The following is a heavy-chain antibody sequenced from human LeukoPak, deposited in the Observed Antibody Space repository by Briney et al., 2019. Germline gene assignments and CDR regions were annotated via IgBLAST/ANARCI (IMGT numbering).Heavy chain of an antibody. J-gene: IGHJ4*02. D-gene: IGHD3-10*01. CDR2: INPDGSEK. Sequence: GGSLRLSCAVSGFTFSSDWMIWFRQAPGKGLEWVANINPDGSEKNYVDSVRGRFTISRDNAKNSLDLQMNSLRVEDTAVYSCAKGYYGSGSDGWFDYWGQGTLVTVSS. CDR1: GFTFSSDW. V-gene: IGHV3-7*01. CDR3: AKGYYGSGSDGWFDY.